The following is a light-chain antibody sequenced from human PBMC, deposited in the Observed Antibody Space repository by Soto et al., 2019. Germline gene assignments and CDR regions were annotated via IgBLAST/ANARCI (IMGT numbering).Light chain of an antibody. V-gene: IGLV2-11*01. J-gene: IGLJ3*02. CDR3: CSIAGSYTFWV. CDR2: DVS. Sequence: QSALTQPRSVSGSPGQSVTISFTGTSSDVGDYNYVSWYQQYPGKAPKLVIYDVSKRPSGVPDRFSGSKSGNTASLTISGLQAEDEADYYCCSIAGSYTFWVFGGGTKLTVL. CDR1: SSDVGDYNY.